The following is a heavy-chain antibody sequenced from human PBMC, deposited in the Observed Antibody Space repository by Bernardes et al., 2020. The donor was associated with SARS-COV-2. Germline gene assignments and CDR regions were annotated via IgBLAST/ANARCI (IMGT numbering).Heavy chain of an antibody. CDR2: IRPGGESI. Sequence: GGSLRLSCAVSGFNFAGHYMAWVRQAPGKGLEWVSYIRPGGESIFYADSVKGRFTISRDSINKVLYLQMDRLRADDTAVYYCARGACCSSTSCYCSYYYYMDVWGKGTTVTVSS. V-gene: IGHV3-11*01. CDR3: ARGACCSSTSCYCSYYYYMDV. J-gene: IGHJ6*03. CDR1: GFNFAGHY. D-gene: IGHD2-2*01.